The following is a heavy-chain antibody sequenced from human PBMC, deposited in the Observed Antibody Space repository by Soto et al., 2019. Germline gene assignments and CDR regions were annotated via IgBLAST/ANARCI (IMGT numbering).Heavy chain of an antibody. J-gene: IGHJ5*02. CDR1: GLTFSSYA. CDR3: AKDRTPCSGGSCPNWFDP. D-gene: IGHD2-15*01. Sequence: GGSLRLXCSASGLTFSSYAMSWVRKAPGKGLEWVSAISGSGGSTYYADSVKGRFTISRDNSKNTLYLQMNSLRAEDTAVYYCAKDRTPCSGGSCPNWFDPWGQGTLVTVSS. V-gene: IGHV3-23*01. CDR2: ISGSGGST.